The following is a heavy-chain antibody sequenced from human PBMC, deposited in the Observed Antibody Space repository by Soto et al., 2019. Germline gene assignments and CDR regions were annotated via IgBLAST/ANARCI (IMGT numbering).Heavy chain of an antibody. D-gene: IGHD3-16*01. J-gene: IGHJ6*02. CDR1: GFTFSSYA. CDR3: ARSPLGVGMDV. V-gene: IGHV3-30-3*01. CDR2: ISYDGSNK. Sequence: GGSLRLSCAASGFTFSSYAMHWVRQAPGKGLEWVAVISYDGSNKYYADSVRGRFTISRDNSKNTLYLQMNSLRAEDTAVYYCARSPLGVGMDVWGQGTTVTVSS.